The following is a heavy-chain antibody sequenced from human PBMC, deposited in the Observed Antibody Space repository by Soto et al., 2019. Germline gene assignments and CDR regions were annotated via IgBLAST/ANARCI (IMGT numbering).Heavy chain of an antibody. CDR1: GGSISSYY. CDR2: IYYSGST. CDR3: ATEGFEVYYFDS. V-gene: IGHV4-59*01. J-gene: IGHJ4*02. Sequence: SETLSLTCTVSGGSISSYYWSWIRQPPGKGLEWIGYIYYSGSTNYNPSLKSRVTISVDTSKNQFSLKLSSVTAADTAVYYCATEGFEVYYFDSWGQRTLATVSS.